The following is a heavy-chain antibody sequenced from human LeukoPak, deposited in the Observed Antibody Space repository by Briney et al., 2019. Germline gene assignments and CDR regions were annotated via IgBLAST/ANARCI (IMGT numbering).Heavy chain of an antibody. V-gene: IGHV3-23*01. D-gene: IGHD1-1*01. CDR1: GFTFSSFA. CDR3: AIWTSGNY. J-gene: IGHJ4*02. CDR2: IIISGSST. Sequence: GGSLRLSCAASGFTFSSFAMSWVRQAPGKGLEWVSIIISGSSTYYADSVKGRFTISKDNPGASLYLDMHSLRAEDTAIYYCAIWTSGNYWGQGTLVTVSS.